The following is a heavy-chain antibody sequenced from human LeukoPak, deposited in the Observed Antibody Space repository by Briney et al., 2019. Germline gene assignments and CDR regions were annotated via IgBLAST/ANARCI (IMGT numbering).Heavy chain of an antibody. CDR1: GYTFTSYD. CDR3: ARRIAAAGVGIVY. D-gene: IGHD6-13*01. V-gene: IGHV1-8*01. Sequence: ASVKVSCKASGYTFTSYDINWVRQATGQGLEWMGWMNPDSGNTDYAQKFQGRVTMTRNPSISTAYMELNSLTSEDTAVYYCARRIAAAGVGIVYWGQGTLVTVSS. CDR2: MNPDSGNT. J-gene: IGHJ4*02.